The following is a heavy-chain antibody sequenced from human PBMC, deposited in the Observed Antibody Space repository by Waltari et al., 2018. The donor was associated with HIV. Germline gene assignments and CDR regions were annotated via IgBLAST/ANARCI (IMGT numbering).Heavy chain of an antibody. Sequence: EVQLVESGGDLVQPGGSLRLSCAASGFTFSTYSMNWVRQAPGKGLEWVSYISSSSTTIYYADSVKGRFTISRDNAKNLLYLQMNSLRAEDTAVYYCARDKAVIQPDAFDIWGQGTMVTVSS. CDR3: ARDKAVIQPDAFDI. D-gene: IGHD2-21*01. CDR1: GFTFSTYS. CDR2: ISSSSTTI. J-gene: IGHJ3*02. V-gene: IGHV3-48*04.